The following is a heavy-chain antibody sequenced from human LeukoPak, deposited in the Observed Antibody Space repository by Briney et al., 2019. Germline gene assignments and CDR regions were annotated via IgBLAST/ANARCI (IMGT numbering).Heavy chain of an antibody. CDR1: GYTFTSSY. CDR2: IIPIFGTA. CDR3: AMGGSSSLANWFDP. D-gene: IGHD6-6*01. Sequence: ASVKVSCKASGYTFTSSYIHWVRQAPGQGLEWMGGIIPIFGTANYAQKFQGRVTITADESTSKAYMELSSLRSEDTAVYYCAMGGSSSLANWFDPWGQGTLVTVSS. J-gene: IGHJ5*02. V-gene: IGHV1-69*13.